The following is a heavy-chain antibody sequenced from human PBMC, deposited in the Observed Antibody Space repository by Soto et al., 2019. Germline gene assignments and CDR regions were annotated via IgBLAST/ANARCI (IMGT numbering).Heavy chain of an antibody. CDR1: GYTFTSYG. V-gene: IGHV1-18*01. J-gene: IGHJ4*02. CDR2: ISAYNGNT. D-gene: IGHD2-15*01. CDR3: ARVPAGTRGYCSGGSCPD. Sequence: ASVKVSCKASGYTFTSYGISWVRQAPGQGLERMGWISAYNGNTNYAQKLQGRVTMTTDTSTSTAYMELRSLRSEDTAVYYCARVPAGTRGYCSGGSCPDWGQGTLVTVSS.